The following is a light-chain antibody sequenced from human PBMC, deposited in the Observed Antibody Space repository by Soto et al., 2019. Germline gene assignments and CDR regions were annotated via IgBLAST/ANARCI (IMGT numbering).Light chain of an antibody. CDR3: QQYATSPHT. V-gene: IGKV3-20*01. Sequence: EIVLTQSPGTLSLSPGESATLSCRASQSVSSSQVAWYQQKPGQAPRLLIYGASSRATGIPDRFSGSGSGTDFTLTISRLEPEDFAVYYCQQYATSPHTFGQGXKL. CDR1: QSVSSSQ. J-gene: IGKJ2*01. CDR2: GAS.